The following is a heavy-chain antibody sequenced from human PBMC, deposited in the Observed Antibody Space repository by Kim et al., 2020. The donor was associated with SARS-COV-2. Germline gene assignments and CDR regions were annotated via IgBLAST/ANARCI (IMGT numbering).Heavy chain of an antibody. J-gene: IGHJ4*02. D-gene: IGHD1-26*01. Sequence: NPPLKSRVTISVDTSKNQFSLKLSSVTAADTAVYYCARLWGGSYPQDRGDWGQGTLVTVSS. CDR3: ARLWGGSYPQDRGD. V-gene: IGHV4-39*01.